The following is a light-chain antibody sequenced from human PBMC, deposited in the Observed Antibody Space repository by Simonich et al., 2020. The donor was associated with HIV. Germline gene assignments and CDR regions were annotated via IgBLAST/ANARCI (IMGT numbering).Light chain of an antibody. J-gene: IGKJ2*01. CDR3: QQCHSHPHT. Sequence: DIVMTQSPDSLAVSLGERATINCKSSQNVLYSSNNKNYLAWYQQKPGQSPKLLVYWASTRESGVPDRFSGSGSETDFTLTISSLQAEDVAVYYCQQCHSHPHTFGQGTKLEIK. CDR2: WAS. V-gene: IGKV4-1*01. CDR1: QNVLYSSNNKNY.